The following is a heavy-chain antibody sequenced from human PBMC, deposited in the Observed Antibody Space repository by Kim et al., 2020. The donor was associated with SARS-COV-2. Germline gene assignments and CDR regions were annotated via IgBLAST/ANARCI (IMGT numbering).Heavy chain of an antibody. CDR2: ISYDGSNK. CDR1: GFTFSAYG. Sequence: GGSLRLSCATSGFTFSAYGMHWVRQAPGKGLEWVAIISYDGSNKFYADSVKGRFTVSRDNSMSTLYLQMNSLRAEDTAVYYCAKKGYSNNWYYLDSWGQGTLVTVSS. CDR3: AKKGYSNNWYYLDS. J-gene: IGHJ4*02. D-gene: IGHD6-13*01. V-gene: IGHV3-30*18.